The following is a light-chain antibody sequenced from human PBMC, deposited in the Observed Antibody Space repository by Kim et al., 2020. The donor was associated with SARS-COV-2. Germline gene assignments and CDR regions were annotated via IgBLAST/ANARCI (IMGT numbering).Light chain of an antibody. CDR2: AAS. CDR3: QQYYSYPPT. V-gene: IGKV1-8*01. Sequence: AIRITQSPSSLSASTGDRVTITCRASQGISSDLAWYQQKPGKAPKLLIYAASTLQSGVPSRFSGSGSGTDFTLTISCLQSEDFATYYCQQYYSYPPTFGQGTKVEIK. J-gene: IGKJ1*01. CDR1: QGISSD.